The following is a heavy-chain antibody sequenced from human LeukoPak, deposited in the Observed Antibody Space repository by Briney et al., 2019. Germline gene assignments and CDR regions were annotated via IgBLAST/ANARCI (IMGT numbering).Heavy chain of an antibody. D-gene: IGHD2-21*02. CDR3: VKRAYCGGDCYPDY. Sequence: GGSLRLSCAASGFTFTAFAMSWVRHTPGKGPQWVSAINHNGASTYYADSVRSRFTISRDNSRNTLYLQLNSLRVEDTAVYYCVKRAYCGGDCYPDYWGQGTLVTVSS. CDR1: GFTFTAFA. J-gene: IGHJ4*02. CDR2: INHNGAST. V-gene: IGHV3-23*01.